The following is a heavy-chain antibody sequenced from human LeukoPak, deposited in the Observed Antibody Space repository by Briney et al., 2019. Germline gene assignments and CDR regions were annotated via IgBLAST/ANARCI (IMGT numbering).Heavy chain of an antibody. J-gene: IGHJ4*02. CDR2: IYYSGST. V-gene: IGHV4-39*01. CDR3: ARQGWFGELLSPLDY. Sequence: PSETLSLTCTVSGGSISSSSYYWGWIRQPPGKGLEWIGSIYYSGSTYYNPSLKSRVTISVDTSKNQFSLKLSSVTASDKAVYYCARQGWFGELLSPLDYWGQGTLVTVSS. D-gene: IGHD3-10*01. CDR1: GGSISSSSYY.